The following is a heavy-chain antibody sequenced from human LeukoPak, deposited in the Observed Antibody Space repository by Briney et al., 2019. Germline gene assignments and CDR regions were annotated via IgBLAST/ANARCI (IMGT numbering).Heavy chain of an antibody. CDR3: ARPRRVGATSPINY. Sequence: GGSLRLSCAASGFTFSSYAMHWVRQAPGKGLEWVAVIPYDGSNKYYADSVKGRFTISRDNSKNTLYLQMNSLRAEDTAVYYCARPRRVGATSPINYWGQGTLVTVSS. CDR1: GFTFSSYA. D-gene: IGHD1-26*01. CDR2: IPYDGSNK. V-gene: IGHV3-30-3*01. J-gene: IGHJ4*02.